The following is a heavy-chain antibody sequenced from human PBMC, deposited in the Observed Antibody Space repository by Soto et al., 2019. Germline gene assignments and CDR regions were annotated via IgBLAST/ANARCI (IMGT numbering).Heavy chain of an antibody. CDR1: GFTFSSYA. CDR3: AKDPSFGFGEPMYYFDY. V-gene: IGHV3-23*01. CDR2: ISGSGGST. J-gene: IGHJ4*02. D-gene: IGHD3-10*01. Sequence: GGSLRLCYAASGFTFSSYAMSWVRQAPGKGLEWVSAISGSGGSTYYADSVKGRFTISRDNSKNTLYLQMNSLRAEDTAVYYCAKDPSFGFGEPMYYFDYWGQGTLVTVSS.